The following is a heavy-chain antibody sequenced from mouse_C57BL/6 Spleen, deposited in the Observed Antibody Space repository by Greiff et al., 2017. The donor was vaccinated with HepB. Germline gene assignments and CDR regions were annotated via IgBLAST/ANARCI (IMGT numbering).Heavy chain of an antibody. Sequence: QVQLKESGAELVKPGASVKISCKASGYAFSSYWMNWVKQRPGKGLEWIGQIYPGDGDTNYNGKFKGKATLTADKSSSTAYMQLSSLTSEDSAVYFCARPRLGDYYAMDYWGQGTSVTVSS. J-gene: IGHJ4*01. D-gene: IGHD4-1*01. CDR3: ARPRLGDYYAMDY. CDR2: IYPGDGDT. CDR1: GYAFSSYW. V-gene: IGHV1-80*01.